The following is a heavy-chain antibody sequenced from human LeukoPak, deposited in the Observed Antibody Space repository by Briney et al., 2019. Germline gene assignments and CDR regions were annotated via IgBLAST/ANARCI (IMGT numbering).Heavy chain of an antibody. D-gene: IGHD3-22*01. CDR1: GFTFDDFA. Sequence: PGRSLRLSCAASGFTFDDFAMHWVRQVPGKGPEWVSGISWNSDSIDYADSVKGRFTISRDNAKNSLSLQMKSLRAEDTALYYCAKDKGSTMIVPDYWGQGTLVTVSS. CDR2: ISWNSDSI. V-gene: IGHV3-9*01. CDR3: AKDKGSTMIVPDY. J-gene: IGHJ4*02.